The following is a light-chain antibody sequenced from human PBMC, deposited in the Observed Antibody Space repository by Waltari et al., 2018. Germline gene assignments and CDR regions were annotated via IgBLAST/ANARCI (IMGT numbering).Light chain of an antibody. V-gene: IGLV2-14*01. CDR3: SSYTSSSPSVV. J-gene: IGLJ2*01. CDR2: EVS. CDR1: SSAVGGYNS. Sequence: QSALTQPASVSGSPGQSITIPCTGSSSAVGGYNSVSWYQQHPGKAPKLMIFEVSNRPSGVSNRFSGSNSGNSASLTISGLQAEDEADYYCSSYTSSSPSVVFGGGTKLTVL.